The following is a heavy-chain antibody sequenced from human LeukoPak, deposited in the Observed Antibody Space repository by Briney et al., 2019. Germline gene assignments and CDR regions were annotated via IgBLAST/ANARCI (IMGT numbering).Heavy chain of an antibody. J-gene: IGHJ4*02. D-gene: IGHD3-22*01. CDR1: GYTFTSYG. V-gene: IGHV1-18*01. CDR2: ISAYNGNT. Sequence: ASVKVSCKASGYTFTSYGISWVRQAPGQGLEWMGWISAYNGNTNYAQKLQGRVTMTTDTSTSTAYMELRSLRSDDTAVYYCARDLYTYYYDSSSYPPHNPFDYWGQGTLVTVSS. CDR3: ARDLYTYYYDSSSYPPHNPFDY.